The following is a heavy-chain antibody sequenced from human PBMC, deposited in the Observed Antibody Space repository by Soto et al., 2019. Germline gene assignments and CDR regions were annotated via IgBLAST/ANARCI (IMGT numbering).Heavy chain of an antibody. CDR1: GFSFSSYG. CDR3: GKQESDWNDRFDY. J-gene: IGHJ4*02. Sequence: QVQLVESGGGVVQPGRSLRLSCAASGFSFSSYGMHWVRQAPGKGLEWVAMISYDGTDEYYADSVKGRFTISRDNSKNAVYLQMNSRRAEDTAVEYCGKQESDWNDRFDYWGQGTLVTVSS. V-gene: IGHV3-30*18. CDR2: ISYDGTDE. D-gene: IGHD1-1*01.